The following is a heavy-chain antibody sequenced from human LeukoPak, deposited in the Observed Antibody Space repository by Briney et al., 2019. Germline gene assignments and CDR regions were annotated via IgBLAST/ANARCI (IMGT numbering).Heavy chain of an antibody. Sequence: ASVKVSCKASGYTFTGYYMYRVRQTPGQGLEWMGWINPNSGGTNYAQKFQGRVTMTRDTSNSTAYMELSRLRSDDTAVYYCARTGYRSTYRYYGDYWGQGTLVIVSS. J-gene: IGHJ4*02. D-gene: IGHD6-13*01. V-gene: IGHV1-2*02. CDR1: GYTFTGYY. CDR2: INPNSGGT. CDR3: ARTGYRSTYRYYGDY.